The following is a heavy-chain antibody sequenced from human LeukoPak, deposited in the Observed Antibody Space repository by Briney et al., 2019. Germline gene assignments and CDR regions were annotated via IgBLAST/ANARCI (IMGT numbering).Heavy chain of an antibody. CDR2: FGSAGDT. V-gene: IGHV3-13*04. CDR1: GFTFRSYD. J-gene: IGHJ3*02. CDR3: ARSHLGIRGAFDI. Sequence: GGSLRLSCAASGFTFRSYDMHWVRQPTGKGLEWVSIFGSAGDTYYAASVEGRFTISRENARNSLYLQMNSLRAGDTAVYYCARSHLGIRGAFDIWGQGTVVTVSS. D-gene: IGHD3-10*01.